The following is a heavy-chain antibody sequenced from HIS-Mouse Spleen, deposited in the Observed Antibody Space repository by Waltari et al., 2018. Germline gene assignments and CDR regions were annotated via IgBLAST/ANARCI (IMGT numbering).Heavy chain of an antibody. CDR1: GFTFSSYA. D-gene: IGHD2-21*01. V-gene: IGHV3-23*01. CDR2: ISGRGGST. Sequence: EVQLLESGGGLVQPGGSLRLSCAASGFTFSSYAMSWFRQAAGKGVEWVSAISGRGGSTYYADSVKGRFTISRDNSKNTLYLQMNSLRAEDTAVYYCAKSRGGDCYDYWGQGTLVTVSS. J-gene: IGHJ4*02. CDR3: AKSRGGDCYDY.